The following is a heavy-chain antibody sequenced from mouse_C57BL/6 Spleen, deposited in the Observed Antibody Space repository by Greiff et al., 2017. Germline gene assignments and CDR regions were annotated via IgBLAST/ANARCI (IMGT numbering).Heavy chain of an antibody. V-gene: IGHV1-64*01. D-gene: IGHD2-3*01. CDR1: GYTFTSYW. CDR3: APDGYPFAY. CDR2: IHPNSGST. Sequence: QVQLKQPGAELVKPGASVKLSCKASGYTFTSYWMHWVKQRPGQGLEWIGMIHPNSGSTNYNEKFKSKATLTVDKSSSTAYMQLSSLTSEDSAVYYCAPDGYPFAYWGQGTLVTVSA. J-gene: IGHJ3*01.